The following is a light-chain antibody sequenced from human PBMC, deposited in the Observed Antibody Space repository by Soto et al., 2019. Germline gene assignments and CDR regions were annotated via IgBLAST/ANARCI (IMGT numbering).Light chain of an antibody. CDR3: QQCGSSSRT. J-gene: IGKJ1*01. CDR2: GAS. V-gene: IGKV3-20*01. CDR1: QSISSTY. Sequence: EIVLTQSPGTLSLSPGERATLSCRASQSISSTYFTWYQQKPGQAPRLLIYGASNRATGIPDRFSGSGSGTDFTLTISILEPEDFAVYYCQQCGSSSRTFGQGTKVEI.